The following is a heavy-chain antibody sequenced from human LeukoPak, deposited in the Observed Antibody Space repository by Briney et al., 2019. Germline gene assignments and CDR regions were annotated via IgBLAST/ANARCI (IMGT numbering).Heavy chain of an antibody. CDR3: ARGSDYGGSVKNWFDP. Sequence: GASVKVSCKASGHTFSIYNMHWVRQAPGQGLEWMGIINPSGGTSYAQKFQGRVTMTRDTSTTTLYMELSSLRSEDTAVYYCARGSDYGGSVKNWFDPWGQGTLVTVSS. J-gene: IGHJ5*01. CDR2: INPSGGT. D-gene: IGHD4-23*01. V-gene: IGHV1-46*01. CDR1: GHTFSIYN.